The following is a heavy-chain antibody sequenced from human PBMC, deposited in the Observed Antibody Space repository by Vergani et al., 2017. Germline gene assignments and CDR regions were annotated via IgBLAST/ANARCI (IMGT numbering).Heavy chain of an antibody. D-gene: IGHD6-19*01. CDR1: GGSISSYY. CDR3: ARGRGYSSGWYVY. Sequence: QVQLQESGPGLVKPSETLSLTCTVSGGSISSYYWSWIRQPPGKGLEWIGYISYSGSTNYNPSLKSRVTISVDTSKNQFSLKLSSVTAADTAVYYCARGRGYSSGWYVYWGQGTLVTVSS. CDR2: ISYSGST. J-gene: IGHJ4*02. V-gene: IGHV4-59*01.